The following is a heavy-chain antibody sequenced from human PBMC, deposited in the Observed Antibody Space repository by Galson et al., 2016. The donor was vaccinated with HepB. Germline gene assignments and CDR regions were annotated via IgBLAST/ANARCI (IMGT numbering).Heavy chain of an antibody. V-gene: IGHV3-13*01. CDR3: ARGKSLLTMPWNYGLDV. CDR2: IETAGDT. D-gene: IGHD4/OR15-4a*01. Sequence: SLRLSCAASGFTFSIHDMHWVRQAPGKGLEWVSAIETAGDTYYPDSVKGRFTISRGNAKNSLYLQMNSLRAGDTAVYYCARGKSLLTMPWNYGLDVWGQGTLFTVSS. CDR1: GFTFSIHD. J-gene: IGHJ6*02.